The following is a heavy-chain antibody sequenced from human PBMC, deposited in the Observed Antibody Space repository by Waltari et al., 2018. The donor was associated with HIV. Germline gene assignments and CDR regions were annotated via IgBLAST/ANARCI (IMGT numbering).Heavy chain of an antibody. CDR3: ATLKSIAVAGITDY. V-gene: IGHV4-4*02. D-gene: IGHD6-19*01. CDR2: IYHGGST. Sequence: QVQLQESGPGLVKPSGTLSLPCAVSGGSLSSSNWWSWVRQPPGEVLEWIGEIYHGGSTNYNPSLKRRVTRSVDKAKNQFSLKRSSVTAADTAVYYCATLKSIAVAGITDYWGQGTLVTVSS. J-gene: IGHJ4*02. CDR1: GGSLSSSNW.